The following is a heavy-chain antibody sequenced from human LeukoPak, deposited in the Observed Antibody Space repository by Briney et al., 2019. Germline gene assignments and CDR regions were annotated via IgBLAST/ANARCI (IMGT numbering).Heavy chain of an antibody. D-gene: IGHD4-23*01. CDR3: ATGPYYSGYYYYYNYMDV. J-gene: IGHJ6*03. CDR2: INHSGNT. Sequence: SETLSLTCAVYGESFNGYYWTWIRQPPGKGLEWIGEINHSGNTNYNPSLKSRVTISADTSKNHFSLNLSSVTAADTAVYYFATGPYYSGYYYYYNYMDVWGEGTTVTVSS. V-gene: IGHV4-34*01. CDR1: GESFNGYY.